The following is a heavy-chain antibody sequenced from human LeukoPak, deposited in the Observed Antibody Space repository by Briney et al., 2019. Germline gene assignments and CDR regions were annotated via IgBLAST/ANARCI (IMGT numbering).Heavy chain of an antibody. D-gene: IGHD1-26*01. CDR3: AKDRRAIIVGATLSDY. V-gene: IGHV3-30*18. CDR2: ISYDGSNK. CDR1: GFTFSSYG. Sequence: HPGGSLRLSCAASGFTFSSYGMHWVRQAPGKGLEWVAVISYDGSNKYYADCVKGRFTISRDNSKNTLYLQMNSLRAEDTAVYYCAKDRRAIIVGATLSDYWGQGTLVTVSS. J-gene: IGHJ4*02.